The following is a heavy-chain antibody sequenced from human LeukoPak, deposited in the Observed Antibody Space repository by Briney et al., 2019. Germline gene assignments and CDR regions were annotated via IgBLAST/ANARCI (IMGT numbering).Heavy chain of an antibody. V-gene: IGHV4-4*07. CDR3: ARDDHRGYCSSTSCFSNWFDP. CDR2: IYTSGST. J-gene: IGHJ5*02. Sequence: PSETLSLTCTVSGGSISSYYWNWIQQPPGKGLEWIGRIYTSGSTNYNPSLKSRVTMSVDTSKNQFSLKLSSVTAADTAVYYCARDDHRGYCSSTSCFSNWFDPWGQGTLVTVSS. D-gene: IGHD2-2*01. CDR1: GGSISSYY.